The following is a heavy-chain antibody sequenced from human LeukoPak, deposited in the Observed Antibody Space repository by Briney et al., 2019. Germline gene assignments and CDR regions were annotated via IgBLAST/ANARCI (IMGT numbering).Heavy chain of an antibody. CDR3: ARGAVDDSSGYYYYDY. Sequence: ASVKVSCKASGYTFTSYDINWVRQATGQGLEWMGWMNPNSGNTGYAQKFQGRVTMTRNTSISTAYMELSSLRSEDTAVYYCARGAVDDSSGYYYYDYWGQGTLVTVSS. D-gene: IGHD3-22*01. CDR2: MNPNSGNT. J-gene: IGHJ4*02. CDR1: GYTFTSYD. V-gene: IGHV1-8*01.